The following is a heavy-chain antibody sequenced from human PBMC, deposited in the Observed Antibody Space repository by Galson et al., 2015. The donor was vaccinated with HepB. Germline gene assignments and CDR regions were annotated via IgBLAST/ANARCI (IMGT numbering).Heavy chain of an antibody. CDR1: AFAFRPYT. V-gene: IGHV3-21*01. Sequence: SLRLSCAVSAFAFRPYTVNWVRQAPGRRPEWVSSISSDSSDIYYADSVMGRFTISRDNARNSLYLQMDSLWAEDTAVYYCARGADCYDNSGYPHSYYYFDFWGQGTLVTVSS. CDR2: ISSDSSDI. D-gene: IGHD3-22*01. CDR3: ARGADCYDNSGYPHSYYYFDF. J-gene: IGHJ4*02.